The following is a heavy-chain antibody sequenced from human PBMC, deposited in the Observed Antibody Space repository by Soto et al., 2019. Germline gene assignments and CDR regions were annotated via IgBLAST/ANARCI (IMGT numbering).Heavy chain of an antibody. D-gene: IGHD3-22*01. CDR2: IYYSGST. Sequence: SETLSLTCTVSGVSISSYYWSWIRQPPGKGLEWIGYIYYSGSTNYNPSLKSRVTISVDTSKNQFSLKLSSVAAADTAVYYCARSRGGYFDYWGQGTLVTVSS. CDR1: GVSISSYY. J-gene: IGHJ4*02. CDR3: ARSRGGYFDY. V-gene: IGHV4-59*01.